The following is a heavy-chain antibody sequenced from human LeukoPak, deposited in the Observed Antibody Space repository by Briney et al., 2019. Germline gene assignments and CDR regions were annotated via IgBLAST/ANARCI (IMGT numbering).Heavy chain of an antibody. V-gene: IGHV1-2*02. CDR1: GYTFTGYY. D-gene: IGHD1-1*01. J-gene: IGHJ6*03. CDR2: INPNSGGT. CDR3: ARDGNYYYYYMDF. Sequence: ASVKVSCKASGYTFTGYYMHWVRQAPGQGLEWMGWINPNSGGTNYAQKFQGRVTMTRDTSISTAYMELSRLRSDDTAVYYCARDGNYYYYYMDFWAKGPRSPSP.